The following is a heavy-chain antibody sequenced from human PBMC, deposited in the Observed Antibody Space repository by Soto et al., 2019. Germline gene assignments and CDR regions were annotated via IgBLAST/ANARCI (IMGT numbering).Heavy chain of an antibody. CDR3: AKGPPDSGEVDWYFDL. D-gene: IGHD6-19*01. CDR2: ISGSGGST. Sequence: EVQLLESGGGLLQPGGSLRLSCAASGFTFSTYAMSWVRQAPGKGLEWVSAISGSGGSTYYADSVKGRFTISRDNSKNTLYLQMNSLRAEDTAVYYCAKGPPDSGEVDWYFDLWGRGTLVTVSS. J-gene: IGHJ2*01. V-gene: IGHV3-23*01. CDR1: GFTFSTYA.